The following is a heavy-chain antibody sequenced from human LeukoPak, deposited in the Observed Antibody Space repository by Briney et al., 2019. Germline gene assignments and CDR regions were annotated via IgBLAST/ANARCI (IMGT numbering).Heavy chain of an antibody. CDR2: IYPGDSDT. Sequence: GESLKISCEASGYSFTNYWIGWVRQMPGKGLEWMGIIYPGDSDTRYSPSFQGQVTISADKSISPAYLQWSSLKASDTAMYYCARRSFATAGYYFDYWGQGTLVTVSS. V-gene: IGHV5-51*01. CDR3: ARRSFATAGYYFDY. D-gene: IGHD6-13*01. J-gene: IGHJ4*02. CDR1: GYSFTNYW.